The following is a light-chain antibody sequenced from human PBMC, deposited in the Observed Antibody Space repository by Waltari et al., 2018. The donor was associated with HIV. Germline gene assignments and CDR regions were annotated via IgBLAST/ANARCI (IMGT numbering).Light chain of an antibody. V-gene: IGLV10-54*04. Sequence: QAGLTQPPSVSKDLRQTAPPTCPGNSHNVGNQEATWLQHHQGHPPKLLSYRNNNRPSGISERFSASRSRNTASLTITGLQPEDEADYYCSAWDSSLGAWVFGGGTKLTVL. CDR2: RNN. CDR1: SHNVGNQE. CDR3: SAWDSSLGAWV. J-gene: IGLJ3*02.